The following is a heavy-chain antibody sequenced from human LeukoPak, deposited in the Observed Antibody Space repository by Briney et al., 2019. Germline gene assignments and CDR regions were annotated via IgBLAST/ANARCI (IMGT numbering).Heavy chain of an antibody. D-gene: IGHD3-10*01. CDR1: GFTFSSYA. CDR3: ARLTLYDY. V-gene: IGHV3-30*04. Sequence: GGSLRLSCAASGFTFSSYAMHWVRQAPGKGLEWVAVISYDGSNKYYADSVKGRFTISRDNSKNTLYLQMNSLRAEDTAVYYCARLTLYDYWGQGTLVTVSS. CDR2: ISYDGSNK. J-gene: IGHJ4*02.